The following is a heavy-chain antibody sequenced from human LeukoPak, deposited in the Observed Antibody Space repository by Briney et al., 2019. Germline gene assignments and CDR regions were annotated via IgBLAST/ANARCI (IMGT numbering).Heavy chain of an antibody. CDR3: AREGGFYRPLDY. CDR1: GGSVTSTNW. V-gene: IGHV4-4*02. Sequence: PSETLSLTCGVSGGSVTSTNWWTWVRQPPGKGLEWIGEVHLDGRTNYNPSLKSRLTMSVDLSENHVSLKLTSVTAADTAVYYCAREGGFYRPLDYWGQGTLVTASS. D-gene: IGHD3-3*01. CDR2: VHLDGRT. J-gene: IGHJ4*02.